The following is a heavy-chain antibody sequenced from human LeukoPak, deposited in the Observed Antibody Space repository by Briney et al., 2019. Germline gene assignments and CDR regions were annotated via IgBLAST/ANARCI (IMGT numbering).Heavy chain of an antibody. J-gene: IGHJ5*02. CDR2: ISSSGGTN. Sequence: GGSLRLSCAASGFTFSNYAMNWVRQAPGKGLEWVSYISSSGGTNFYADSVKGRFTISRDNAKNSLYLQINSLRAEDTAIYYCARATYSGSYFGLWGQGTLVTVSS. V-gene: IGHV3-48*03. D-gene: IGHD1-26*01. CDR1: GFTFSNYA. CDR3: ARATYSGSYFGL.